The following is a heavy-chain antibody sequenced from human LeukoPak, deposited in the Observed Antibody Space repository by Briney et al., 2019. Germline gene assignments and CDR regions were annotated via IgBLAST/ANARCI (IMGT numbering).Heavy chain of an antibody. J-gene: IGHJ4*02. CDR2: ISSSSSTI. CDR3: ARDAGSGYFDY. D-gene: IGHD6-19*01. Sequence: GGSLRLSCAASGFTFGTYAMNWVRQAPGKGLEWVSYISSSSSTIYSPDSVKGRFTISRDNAKNSLYLQMNGLRDEDTAVYYCARDAGSGYFDYWGQGTLVTVSS. CDR1: GFTFGTYA. V-gene: IGHV3-48*02.